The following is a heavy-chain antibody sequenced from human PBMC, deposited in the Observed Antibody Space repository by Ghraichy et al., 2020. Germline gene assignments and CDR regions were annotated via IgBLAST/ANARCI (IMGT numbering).Heavy chain of an antibody. CDR1: GGSISSSSYY. D-gene: IGHD3-3*01. CDR2: IYYSGST. CDR3: ATYDFWSGYRNWFDP. Sequence: ESLNISCTVSGGSISSSSYYWGWIRQPPGKGLEWIGSIYYSGSTYYNPSLKSRVTISVDTSKNQFSLKLSSVTAADTAVYYCATYDFWSGYRNWFDPWGQGTLVTVSS. J-gene: IGHJ5*02. V-gene: IGHV4-39*01.